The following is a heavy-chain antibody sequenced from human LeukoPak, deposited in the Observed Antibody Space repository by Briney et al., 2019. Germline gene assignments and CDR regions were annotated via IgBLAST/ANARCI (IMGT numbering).Heavy chain of an antibody. J-gene: IGHJ4*02. CDR3: AKGGDNSNWYSDY. Sequence: PGGSLRLSCVASGFTFTNYWMNWVRQAPGKGLEWVASIKQDGSQKSYVDSVKGRFTISRDNAKNSLSLQMDSLRGEDTAIYYCAKGGDNSNWYSDYWGQGTLVTVSS. CDR1: GFTFTNYW. V-gene: IGHV3-7*01. D-gene: IGHD6-13*01. CDR2: IKQDGSQK.